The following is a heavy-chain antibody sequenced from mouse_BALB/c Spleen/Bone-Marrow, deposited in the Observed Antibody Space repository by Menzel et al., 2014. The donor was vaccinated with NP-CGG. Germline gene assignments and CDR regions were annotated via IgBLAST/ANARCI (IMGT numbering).Heavy chain of an antibody. CDR3: ASNWDYAMDY. CDR1: GFSLTSYG. Sequence: VQLVESGPGLVQPSQSLSITCTVSGFSLTSYGVHWVRQSPGKGLEWLGVIWSGGSTDYNAAFISRLSISKDNSKSQVFFKMNRLQADDTAIYYCASNWDYAMDYWGQGTSVTVSS. CDR2: IWSGGST. V-gene: IGHV2-4-1*01. J-gene: IGHJ4*01. D-gene: IGHD4-1*01.